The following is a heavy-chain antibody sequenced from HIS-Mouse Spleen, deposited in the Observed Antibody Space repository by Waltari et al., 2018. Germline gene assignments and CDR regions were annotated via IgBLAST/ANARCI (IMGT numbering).Heavy chain of an antibody. Sequence: QLQLQESGPGLVKPSETLSLTCTVSGGSISISSYYCVWIRQPPGKGLECIGSSYYRRSTYDNPSLKGRVTISVDTSKNQFSLKLSSVTAADTAVYYCAREIPYSSSWYDWYFDLWGRGTLVTVSS. D-gene: IGHD6-13*01. CDR1: GGSISISSYY. V-gene: IGHV4-39*07. CDR2: SYYRRST. CDR3: AREIPYSSSWYDWYFDL. J-gene: IGHJ2*01.